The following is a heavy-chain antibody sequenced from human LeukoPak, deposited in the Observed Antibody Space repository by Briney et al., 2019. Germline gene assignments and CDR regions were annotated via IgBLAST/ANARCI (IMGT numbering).Heavy chain of an antibody. CDR2: IKQDGSEK. CDR1: GLTFSNYW. D-gene: IGHD1-1*01. Sequence: PGGSLRLSCAASGLTFSNYWMSWVRQAPGKGLEWVANIKQDGSEKYYVDSVKGRFTISRDNAKNSLYLQMNSLRAEDTAVYYCAREKVGGYKWNDDHSHFEYWGQGTLVTVSS. V-gene: IGHV3-7*01. CDR3: AREKVGGYKWNDDHSHFEY. J-gene: IGHJ4*02.